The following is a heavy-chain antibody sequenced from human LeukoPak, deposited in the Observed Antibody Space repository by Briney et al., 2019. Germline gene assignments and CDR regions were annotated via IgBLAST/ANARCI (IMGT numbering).Heavy chain of an antibody. Sequence: GGSLRLSCAASGFTVSSNYMSWVRQAPGKGLEWVSAISGSGGSTYYADSVKGRFTISRDNSKNTLYLQMNSLRAEDTAVYYCAKVRLRSSGWYYYFDYWGQGTLVTVSS. CDR1: GFTVSSNY. V-gene: IGHV3-23*01. CDR3: AKVRLRSSGWYYYFDY. J-gene: IGHJ4*02. D-gene: IGHD6-19*01. CDR2: ISGSGGST.